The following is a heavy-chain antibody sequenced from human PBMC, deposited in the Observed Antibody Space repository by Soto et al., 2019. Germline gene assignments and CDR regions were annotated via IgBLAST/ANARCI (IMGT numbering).Heavy chain of an antibody. J-gene: IGHJ5*02. CDR3: SGQVPGDYFGANGSDT. Sequence: PSETLPLTCSLLGGSINGARFYWCWVRQSHGQGLEWIGSISHDGNAYYNPSLRSRVTLFADTSQNQFSLTMKSVTVADTALYFCSGQVPGDYFGANGSDTWGQGAWVTLSS. D-gene: IGHD4-17*01. CDR1: GGSINGARFY. V-gene: IGHV4-39*01. CDR2: ISHDGNA.